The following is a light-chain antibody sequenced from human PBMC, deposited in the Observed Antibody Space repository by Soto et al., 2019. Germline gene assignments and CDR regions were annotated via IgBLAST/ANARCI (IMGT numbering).Light chain of an antibody. CDR1: SSAVGTYKY. J-gene: IGLJ3*02. CDR3: WSYTSSDNWV. Sequence: QSALTQPASASGSPGQSVTISCTGSSSAVGTYKYVSWYQRHPGRAPKLLISDITQRPSGVPDRFSGSKSVNPASLTVSGLQAEDEADYYCWSYTSSDNWVFGGGTKVTVL. CDR2: DIT. V-gene: IGLV2-8*01.